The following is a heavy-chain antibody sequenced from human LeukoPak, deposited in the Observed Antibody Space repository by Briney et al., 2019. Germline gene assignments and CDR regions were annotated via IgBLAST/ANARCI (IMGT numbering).Heavy chain of an antibody. V-gene: IGHV3-33*01. CDR2: IWYDGSNK. CDR3: AREQVYGTDY. CDR1: GFTFSSYG. D-gene: IGHD5/OR15-5a*01. Sequence: GGSLRLSCAASGFTFSSYGMHWVRQAPGKGLEWVAVIWYDGSNKYYADSVKGRFTISRDNSKNTLYLQMNSLRAEDTAVYYCAREQVYGTDYWAREPWSPSPQ. J-gene: IGHJ4*02.